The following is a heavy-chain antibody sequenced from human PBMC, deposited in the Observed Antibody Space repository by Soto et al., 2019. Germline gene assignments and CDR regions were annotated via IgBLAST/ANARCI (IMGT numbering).Heavy chain of an antibody. V-gene: IGHV3-23*01. CDR1: GFSFVNYA. CDR2: LSGSGTST. D-gene: IGHD6-19*01. Sequence: TGGSLRLSCAASGFSFVNYAMNWVRQAPGKGLEWVSGLSGSGTSTYYADSVKGRFTISRDNSRGTLFLQMNSLTADDTAVYYCAKATTNGGWFNPFDSWGQGA. J-gene: IGHJ4*02. CDR3: AKATTNGGWFNPFDS.